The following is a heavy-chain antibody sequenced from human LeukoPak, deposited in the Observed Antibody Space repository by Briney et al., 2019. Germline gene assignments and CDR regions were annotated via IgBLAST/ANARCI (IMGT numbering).Heavy chain of an antibody. V-gene: IGHV4-59*08. CDR1: GGSISSYY. CDR3: ALRDGYNYSFDY. Sequence: RPSETLSLTCTVSGGSISSYYWSWIRQPPGKGLEWIGYIYYSGSTNYNPSLKSRVTISVDTSKNQFSLKLSSVTAADTAVYYCALRDGYNYSFDYWGQGTLVTVSS. D-gene: IGHD5-24*01. J-gene: IGHJ4*02. CDR2: IYYSGST.